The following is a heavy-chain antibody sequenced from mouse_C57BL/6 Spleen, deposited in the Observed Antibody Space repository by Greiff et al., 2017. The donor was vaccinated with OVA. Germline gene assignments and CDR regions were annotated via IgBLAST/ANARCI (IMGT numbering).Heavy chain of an antibody. CDR1: GYAFSSSW. Sequence: VQLKQSGPELVKPGASVKISCKASGYAFSSSWMNWVKQRPGKGLEWIGRIYPGDGDTNYNGKFKGKATLTADESSSTAYMQLSSLTSEDSAVYFCARHYGSSYWYFDVWGTGTTVTVSS. CDR3: ARHYGSSYWYFDV. J-gene: IGHJ1*03. CDR2: IYPGDGDT. D-gene: IGHD1-1*01. V-gene: IGHV1-82*01.